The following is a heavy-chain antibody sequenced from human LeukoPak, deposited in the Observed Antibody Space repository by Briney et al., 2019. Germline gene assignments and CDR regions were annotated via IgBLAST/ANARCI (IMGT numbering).Heavy chain of an antibody. V-gene: IGHV3-21*01. D-gene: IGHD6-13*01. Sequence: GGSLRLSCVVSGFTFSTYNMNWVRQAPGKGLEWVSSISTSNNYIYYADSVTGRFTISRDNAKNSLYLQMNSLRAEDTAVYYCARAAKRYSSSCFDYWGQGTLVTVSS. J-gene: IGHJ4*02. CDR2: ISTSNNYI. CDR1: GFTFSTYN. CDR3: ARAAKRYSSSCFDY.